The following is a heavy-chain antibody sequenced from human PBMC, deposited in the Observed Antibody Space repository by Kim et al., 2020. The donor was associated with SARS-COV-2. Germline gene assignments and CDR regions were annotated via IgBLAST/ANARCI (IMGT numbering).Heavy chain of an antibody. CDR1: GGSFSGYY. V-gene: IGHV4-34*01. J-gene: IGHJ5*02. D-gene: IGHD2-2*01. CDR2: INHSGST. CDR3: ARMGESIVVVPAATRVKYNWFDP. Sequence: SETLSLTCAVYGGSFSGYYWSWIRQPPGKGLEWIGEINHSGSTNYNPSLKSRVTISVDTSKNQFSLKLSSVTAADTAVYYCARMGESIVVVPAATRVKYNWFDPWGQGTLVTVSS.